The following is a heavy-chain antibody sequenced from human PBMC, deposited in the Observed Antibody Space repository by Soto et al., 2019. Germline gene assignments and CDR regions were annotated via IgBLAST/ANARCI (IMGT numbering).Heavy chain of an antibody. Sequence: PGGSLRLSCAASGVTFSDYYMSWIRQAPGKGLEWVSYISSSSSYTNYADSVKGRFTISRDNAKNSLYLQMNSLRAEDTAVYYCARVVHYYGSGSYYGPYFDYWGQGTLVTVSS. CDR3: ARVVHYYGSGSYYGPYFDY. CDR1: GVTFSDYY. J-gene: IGHJ4*02. D-gene: IGHD3-10*01. V-gene: IGHV3-11*05. CDR2: ISSSSSYT.